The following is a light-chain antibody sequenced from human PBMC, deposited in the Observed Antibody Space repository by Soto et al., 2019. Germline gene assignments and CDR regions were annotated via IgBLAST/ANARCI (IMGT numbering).Light chain of an antibody. CDR3: QQYDSSGT. J-gene: IGKJ1*01. CDR1: QSVSNNY. Sequence: EIVLTQSPGTLSLSPGERATLSCRASQSVSNNYLDWYQQRPGQAPRLLIYGASNRATGIPDRFSGSGSGTDFTLTIIRLEPEDFAVYYCQQYDSSGTFGQGTKVDI. V-gene: IGKV3-20*01. CDR2: GAS.